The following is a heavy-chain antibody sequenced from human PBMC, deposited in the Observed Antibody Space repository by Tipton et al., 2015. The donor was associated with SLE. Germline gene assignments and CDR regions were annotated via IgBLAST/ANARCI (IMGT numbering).Heavy chain of an antibody. D-gene: IGHD2-15*01. CDR3: GRGDRVAGRLIDY. V-gene: IGHV1-46*01. CDR2: INPSGGST. J-gene: IGHJ4*02. Sequence: QSGPEVKKPGASVKVSCKASGYTFTSYFTHWVRQAPGQGLEWMGIINPSGGSTRYAKKFQGRVSMTADTSTSTVYMELSSLRSDDTARYYWGRGDRVAGRLIDYWGQGALVTVSS. CDR1: GYTFTSYF.